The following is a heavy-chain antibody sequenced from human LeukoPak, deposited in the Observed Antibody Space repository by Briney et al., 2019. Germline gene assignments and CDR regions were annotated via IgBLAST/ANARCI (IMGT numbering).Heavy chain of an antibody. D-gene: IGHD2-21*01. CDR1: GFTFSSYW. J-gene: IGHJ4*02. V-gene: IGHV3-74*01. CDR2: TNHDGSST. CDR3: ARGAGGAI. Sequence: GVAVRLSCAASGFTFSSYWMHWVRQAPGKGLVWVSHTNHDGSSTTYADSVKGRFTISRDNAKNTLYLQMNSLRAEDTAVYYCARGAGGAIWGQGTLVTVSS.